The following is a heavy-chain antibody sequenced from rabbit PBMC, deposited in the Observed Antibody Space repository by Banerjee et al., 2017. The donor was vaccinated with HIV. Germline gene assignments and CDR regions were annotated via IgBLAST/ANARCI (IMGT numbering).Heavy chain of an antibody. Sequence: QEQLEESGGDLVKPEGSLTLTCTASGFTFSSYYYMCWVRQAPGKGLELIACIYTSSGSTWYASWVNGRFTISRSTSLNTVDLKMTSLTAADTATYFCAGYTTGTGYVLNLWGPGTLVTVS. CDR2: IYTSSGST. CDR1: GFTFSSYYY. CDR3: AGYTTGTGYVLNL. J-gene: IGHJ4*01. D-gene: IGHD7-1*01. V-gene: IGHV1S43*01.